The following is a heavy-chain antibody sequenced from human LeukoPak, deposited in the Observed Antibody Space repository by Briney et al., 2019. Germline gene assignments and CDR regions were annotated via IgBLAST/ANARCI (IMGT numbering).Heavy chain of an antibody. J-gene: IGHJ4*02. D-gene: IGHD2-2*01. Sequence: PSETLSLTCTVSGGSIRSYYWSWIRQPPGKGLEWIGYIYYSGSTNYNPSLKSRVTISVDTSKNQFSLKLSSVTAADTAVYYCAREYCSRTSCYFDYWGQGTLVTVSS. V-gene: IGHV4-59*01. CDR3: AREYCSRTSCYFDY. CDR2: IYYSGST. CDR1: GGSIRSYY.